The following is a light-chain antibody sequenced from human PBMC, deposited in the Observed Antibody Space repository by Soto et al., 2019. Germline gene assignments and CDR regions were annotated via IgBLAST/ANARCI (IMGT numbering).Light chain of an antibody. CDR2: DVS. CDR3: SSYEGSNKLV. J-gene: IGLJ2*01. Sequence: QSVLTQPASVSGSPGQSITISCAGTSSDVGGYNFVSWYQQLPGNAPTLVIYDVSRRPSGVPDRFSGSKSGNTASLTVSGLQAEDEADYYCSSYEGSNKLVFGGGTKVTVL. CDR1: SSDVGGYNF. V-gene: IGLV2-8*01.